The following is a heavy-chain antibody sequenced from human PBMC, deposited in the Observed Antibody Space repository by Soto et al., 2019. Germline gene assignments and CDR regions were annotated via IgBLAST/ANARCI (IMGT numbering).Heavy chain of an antibody. CDR1: GGSVSSGAYC. Sequence: SETLSLTCTVSGGSVSSGAYCWSWIRQPPGKGLEWIGYVYHSGTTNYNPSLRSRVTISVDTSKNQFSLKVTSVTAADAAVYYCARIPLPGVAMSDVHYFDYWGQGALVTVSS. CDR3: ARIPLPGVAMSDVHYFDY. D-gene: IGHD2-8*01. J-gene: IGHJ4*02. V-gene: IGHV4-61*08. CDR2: VYHSGTT.